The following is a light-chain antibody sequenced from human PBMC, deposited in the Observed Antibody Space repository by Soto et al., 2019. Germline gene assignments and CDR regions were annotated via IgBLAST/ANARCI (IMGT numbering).Light chain of an antibody. V-gene: IGKV3D-15*01. J-gene: IGKJ1*01. CDR2: GVY. CDR1: QSVSSN. Sequence: EIVMTQPPTILSVSPGERATLSCRASQSVSSNLAWYQQKPGQAPRLLIYGVYTRAPGIPARFSGSGSGTEFTLTISRLEPEDFAVYYCQQYGSSGTFGQGTKVDIK. CDR3: QQYGSSGT.